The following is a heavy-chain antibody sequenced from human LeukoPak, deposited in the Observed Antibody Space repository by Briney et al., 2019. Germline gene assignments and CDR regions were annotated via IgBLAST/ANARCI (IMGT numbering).Heavy chain of an antibody. D-gene: IGHD3-22*01. V-gene: IGHV4-34*01. J-gene: IGHJ4*02. Sequence: SETLSLTCAVYGGSFSGYYWSWIRQPPGKGLEWIGEINHSGSTNYNPSLKSRVTISVDTSKNQFSLKLSSVTAADTAVYYCAAHYYDSSGYYYDWLLDYWGQGTLVTVSS. CDR1: GGSFSGYY. CDR3: AAHYYDSSGYYYDWLLDY. CDR2: INHSGST.